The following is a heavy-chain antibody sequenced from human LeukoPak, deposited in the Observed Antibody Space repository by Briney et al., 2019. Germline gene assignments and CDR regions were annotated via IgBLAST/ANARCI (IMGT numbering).Heavy chain of an antibody. CDR1: GFTFSSYS. D-gene: IGHD3-22*01. V-gene: IGHV3-21*01. CDR2: ISSSSSYI. CDR3: ARDPSLYYYDSNGFDY. Sequence: GSLRLSCAASGFTFSSYSMHWVRQAPGKGLEWVSSISSSSSYIYYADSVKGRFTIPRDNAKNSLYLQMNSLRAEDTAVYYCARDPSLYYYDSNGFDYWGQGTLVTVSS. J-gene: IGHJ4*02.